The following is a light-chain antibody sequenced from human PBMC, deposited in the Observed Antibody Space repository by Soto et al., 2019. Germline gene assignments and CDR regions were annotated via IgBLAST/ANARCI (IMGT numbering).Light chain of an antibody. CDR2: KAS. J-gene: IGKJ4*01. CDR1: QSISSW. Sequence: DSQMTQYPSTLSASVGDRVTITCRASQSISSWLAWYQQKPGKAPKHLISKASTLQSGVPPRFSGSGYGTEFTLTISSLQPDDFATYYCQQYERYPMTFGGGTKVEIK. CDR3: QQYERYPMT. V-gene: IGKV1-5*03.